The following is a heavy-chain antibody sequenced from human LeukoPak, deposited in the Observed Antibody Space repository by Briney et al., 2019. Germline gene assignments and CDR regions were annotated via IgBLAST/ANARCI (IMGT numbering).Heavy chain of an antibody. J-gene: IGHJ4*02. CDR2: ISSSGNTI. CDR3: AKGGDLIDY. V-gene: IGHV3-48*04. CDR1: GFTFSSYS. Sequence: GGSLRLSCAASGFTFSSYSMNWVRQAPGKGLEWVSYISSSGNTIDYADSVKGRFTISRDNAKNSLYLQMVSLRAEDTAVYYCAKGGDLIDYWGQGTLVTVSS.